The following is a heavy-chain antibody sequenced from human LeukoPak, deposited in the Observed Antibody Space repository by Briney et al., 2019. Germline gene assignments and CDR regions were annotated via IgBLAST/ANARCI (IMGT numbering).Heavy chain of an antibody. D-gene: IGHD2-15*01. CDR2: IRNDGSIK. V-gene: IGHV3-30*02. CDR1: RFTFSTYG. CDR3: AKVFCSGGSCYPHTFDY. J-gene: IGHJ4*02. Sequence: GGSLRLSCAASRFTFSTYGMHWVRQAPGKVLDWVAFIRNDGSIKYYADSVKGRFTISRDNSENTLYLQMNSLRPEDTAMYYCAKVFCSGGSCYPHTFDYWGQGILVTVSS.